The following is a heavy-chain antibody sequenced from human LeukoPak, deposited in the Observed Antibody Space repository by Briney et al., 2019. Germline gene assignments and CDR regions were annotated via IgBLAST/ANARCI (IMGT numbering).Heavy chain of an antibody. D-gene: IGHD2-21*02. CDR2: IYYSGST. V-gene: IGHV4-59*01. Sequence: SETLSLTCTVSGGSISSYYWSWIRQPPGKGLEWIGYIYYSGSTNYNPSLKSRVTISVDTSKNQLSLKLSSVTAADTAVYYCARWHIVVVTAIPLGYFDLWGRGTLVTVSS. J-gene: IGHJ2*01. CDR1: GGSISSYY. CDR3: ARWHIVVVTAIPLGYFDL.